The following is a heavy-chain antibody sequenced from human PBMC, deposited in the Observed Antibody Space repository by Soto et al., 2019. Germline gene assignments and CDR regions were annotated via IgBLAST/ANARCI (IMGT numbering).Heavy chain of an antibody. Sequence: ASVKVSCKVSGYTLTDLSMHWVRQAPGQGLEWMGWINPNSGGTNYAQKFQGRVTITTDASTSTAYMELSSLRSEDTAVYYCARSNTRVVVVAATNYYYYGMDVWGQGTTVTVSS. V-gene: IGHV1-2*02. CDR1: GYTLTDLS. CDR3: ARSNTRVVVVAATNYYYYGMDV. D-gene: IGHD2-15*01. CDR2: INPNSGGT. J-gene: IGHJ6*02.